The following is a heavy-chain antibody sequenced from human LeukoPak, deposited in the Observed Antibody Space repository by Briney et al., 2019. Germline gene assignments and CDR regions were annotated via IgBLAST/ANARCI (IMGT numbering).Heavy chain of an antibody. Sequence: PSETLSLTCTVSGGSISSSNYYWGWIRQPPGKGLQWIGSIFYSGSTYFNPSLKSRVTISVHTSKNQFSLKLNSVTASDTAVYYCARMGQLTGIDYWGQGTLVTVSS. D-gene: IGHD4/OR15-4a*01. CDR3: ARMGQLTGIDY. V-gene: IGHV4-39*01. CDR2: IFYSGST. CDR1: GGSISSSNYY. J-gene: IGHJ4*02.